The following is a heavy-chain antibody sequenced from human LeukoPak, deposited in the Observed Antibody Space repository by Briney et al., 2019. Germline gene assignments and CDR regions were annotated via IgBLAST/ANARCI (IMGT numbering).Heavy chain of an antibody. CDR2: INPNSGGT. CDR1: GYTFSAYC. D-gene: IGHD1-26*01. J-gene: IGHJ4*02. Sequence: ASVKVSCKASGYTFSAYCMHWVRQAPGQGLEWMGWINPNSGGTNYAQKLQGRVTMTTDTSTSTAYMELRSLRSDDTAVYYCARDRGGSYYDYWGQGTLVTVSS. CDR3: ARDRGGSYYDY. V-gene: IGHV1-2*02.